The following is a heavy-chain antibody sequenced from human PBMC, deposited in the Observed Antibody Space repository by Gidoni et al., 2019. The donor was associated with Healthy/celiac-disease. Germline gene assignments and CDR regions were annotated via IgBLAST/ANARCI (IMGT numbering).Heavy chain of an antibody. CDR1: GFTFSSYA. CDR3: AKDPVGCSSTSCYTTPLN. D-gene: IGHD2-2*02. CDR2: ISGSGGST. Sequence: EVQLLESGGGLVQPGGSLRLSCAASGFTFSSYAMSWVRQAPGKGLEWVSAISGSGGSTYYADSVKGRFTISRDNSKNTLYLQMNSLRAEDTAVYYCAKDPVGCSSTSCYTTPLNWGQGTLVTVSS. V-gene: IGHV3-23*01. J-gene: IGHJ4*02.